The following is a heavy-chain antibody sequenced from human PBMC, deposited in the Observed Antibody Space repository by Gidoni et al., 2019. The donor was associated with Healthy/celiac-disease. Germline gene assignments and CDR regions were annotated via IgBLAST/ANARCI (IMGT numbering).Heavy chain of an antibody. CDR3: AIAGSRGGYYYYGMDV. Sequence: QVQLVQSGAEVKTPGASVKVSCKASGYTFTSYGISWVRQAPGQGLEWMGWISAYNGNTNYAQKLQGRVTMTTDTSTSTAYMELRSLRSDDTAVYYCAIAGSRGGYYYYGMDVWGQGTTVTVSS. CDR2: ISAYNGNT. D-gene: IGHD3-10*01. J-gene: IGHJ6*02. CDR1: GYTFTSYG. V-gene: IGHV1-18*01.